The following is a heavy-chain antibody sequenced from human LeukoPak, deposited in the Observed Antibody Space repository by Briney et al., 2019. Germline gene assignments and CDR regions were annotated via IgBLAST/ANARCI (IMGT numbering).Heavy chain of an antibody. J-gene: IGHJ4*02. Sequence: ASVKVSCKVSGYTLTELSMHWVRQAPGKGLEWLGGFDPEDGETIYAQKFQGRVTMTEDTSTDTAYTELSSLRSEDTAVYYCATGILSVVGATHDYWGQGTLVTVSS. V-gene: IGHV1-24*01. CDR1: GYTLTELS. CDR3: ATGILSVVGATHDY. CDR2: FDPEDGET. D-gene: IGHD1-26*01.